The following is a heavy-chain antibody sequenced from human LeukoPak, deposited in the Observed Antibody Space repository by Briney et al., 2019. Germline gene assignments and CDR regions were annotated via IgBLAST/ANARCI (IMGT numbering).Heavy chain of an antibody. CDR3: ARDRGDYIRTGTQFDY. D-gene: IGHD1-14*01. CDR2: IYYSGNT. Sequence: SETLSLTCTVSGGSISSSRYYWGWIRQSPGKGLEWIGTIYYSGNTYYNPSLKSRVTISVDTSKNQFSLKLSSVAAADTAVYYCARDRGDYIRTGTQFDYWGQGALVTVSS. V-gene: IGHV4-39*07. J-gene: IGHJ4*02. CDR1: GGSISSSRYY.